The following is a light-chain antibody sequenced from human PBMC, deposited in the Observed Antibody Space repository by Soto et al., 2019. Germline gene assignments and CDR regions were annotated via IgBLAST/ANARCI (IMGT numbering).Light chain of an antibody. V-gene: IGLV2-8*01. CDR3: GSYAGSSTYV. Sequence: QSLLTHPPSASGSPGQAVTISCPGTSSDVSGYNYVAWVQQHPGKAPKVMIYEVYKRPSGVPDLFSGSKSGNTASLTVSVLQAEDEADYYCGSYAGSSTYVFGTGTKVTVL. CDR2: EVY. CDR1: SSDVSGYNY. J-gene: IGLJ1*01.